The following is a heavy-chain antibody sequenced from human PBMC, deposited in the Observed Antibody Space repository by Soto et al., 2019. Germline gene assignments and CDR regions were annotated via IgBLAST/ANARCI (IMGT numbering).Heavy chain of an antibody. Sequence: QVHLVESGGGIVQPGGSLTLSGSVSDFAFRLHGIHWVRQTPGKGLEWVAMVGHDGTRKYFRDSVRGRFTISRDSAKNKVYLQMNNLRGDDSSLYFCARDRSSSYSYAMDLWGQGTTVTVSS. V-gene: IGHV3-33*01. J-gene: IGHJ6*02. CDR1: DFAFRLHG. CDR3: ARDRSSSYSYAMDL. D-gene: IGHD3-10*01. CDR2: VGHDGTRK.